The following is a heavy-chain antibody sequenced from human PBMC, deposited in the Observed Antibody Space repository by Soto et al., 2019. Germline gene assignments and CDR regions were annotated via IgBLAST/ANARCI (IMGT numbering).Heavy chain of an antibody. CDR3: ARVQTTPDFDY. J-gene: IGHJ4*02. CDR2: ISSSGSTI. V-gene: IGHV3-48*03. Sequence: GGSLRLSCAASGFTFSSYEMNWVRQAPGKGLEWVSYISSSGSTIYYADSVKGRFTISRDNAKNSLYLQMNSLRAEDTAVYYCARVQTTPDFDYRGQGTLVTVSS. CDR1: GFTFSSYE. D-gene: IGHD1-1*01.